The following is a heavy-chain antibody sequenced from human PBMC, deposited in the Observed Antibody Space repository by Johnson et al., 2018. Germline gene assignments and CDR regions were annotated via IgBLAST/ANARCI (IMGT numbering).Heavy chain of an antibody. J-gene: IGHJ3*02. CDR3: ARSLVVVGSYGAFDI. Sequence: VQLLESGAEVKKPGASXKVSCKASGYTFTSYYMHWVRQAPGQGLEWMGIINPSGGSTSYAQKFQGRVTMTRDTSTSTVYMELSSRRSEETAVYYLARSLVVVGSYGAFDIWGQGTMVTVSS. V-gene: IGHV1-46*01. CDR1: GYTFTSYY. CDR2: INPSGGST. D-gene: IGHD3-22*01.